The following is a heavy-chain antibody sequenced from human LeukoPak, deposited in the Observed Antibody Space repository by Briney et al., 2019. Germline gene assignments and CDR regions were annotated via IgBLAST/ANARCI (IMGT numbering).Heavy chain of an antibody. V-gene: IGHV4-34*01. D-gene: IGHD2-15*01. Sequence: SETLSLTCAVYGGSFSGYYWSWIRQPPGKGLEWIGEINHSGSTNYNPSLKSRVTISVDTSKNQFSLKLSSVTAADTAVYYCARGGYCSGGSCYPEDFDYWGQGTLVTVSS. J-gene: IGHJ4*02. CDR2: INHSGST. CDR3: ARGGYCSGGSCYPEDFDY. CDR1: GGSFSGYY.